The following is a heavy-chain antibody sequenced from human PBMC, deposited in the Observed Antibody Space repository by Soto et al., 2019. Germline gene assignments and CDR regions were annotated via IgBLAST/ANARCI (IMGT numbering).Heavy chain of an antibody. Sequence: QEQLVESGGGVVQPGRSLSLSCVASGFTDSTFPMHWVRQASGKGLEWMAFISYDGSDKYYADSVKGRFTISRDNSKNTLYLEMNNVRLDDTGVYFCARDDFWGYLDRWGQGSLVTVSS. CDR2: ISYDGSDK. V-gene: IGHV3-30*16. D-gene: IGHD3-3*01. J-gene: IGHJ4*02. CDR3: ARDDFWGYLDR. CDR1: GFTDSTFP.